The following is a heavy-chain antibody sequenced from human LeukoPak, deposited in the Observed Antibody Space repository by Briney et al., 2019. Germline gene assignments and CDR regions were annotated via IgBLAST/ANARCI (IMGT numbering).Heavy chain of an antibody. CDR3: ARGPGFLTDY. CDR1: RFTLSNYY. CDR2: IKQDGSEK. D-gene: IGHD3-9*01. Sequence: GGSLRLSCVASRFTLSNYYMSWFRQAPGKGLEWVAHIKQDGSEKHCVDSVKGRFTISRDNAKNSLYLQMNSLRVEDTAVYYCARGPGFLTDYWGQGTLVTVSS. V-gene: IGHV3-7*01. J-gene: IGHJ4*02.